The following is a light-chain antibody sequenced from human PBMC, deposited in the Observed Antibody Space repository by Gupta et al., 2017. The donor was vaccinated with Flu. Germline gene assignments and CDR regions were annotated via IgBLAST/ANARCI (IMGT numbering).Light chain of an antibody. V-gene: IGLV3-21*02. Sequence: SYVLTQPPSVSVAPGQTARITCGGNNIGSKSVHWYQQKPGQAPVLVVSEDSDRPSGIPERFSGSNSGNTATLTISRVEAGDEADYYCQAWDSSSDHPVFGGGTKLTVL. J-gene: IGLJ3*02. CDR1: NIGSKS. CDR2: EDS. CDR3: QAWDSSSDHPV.